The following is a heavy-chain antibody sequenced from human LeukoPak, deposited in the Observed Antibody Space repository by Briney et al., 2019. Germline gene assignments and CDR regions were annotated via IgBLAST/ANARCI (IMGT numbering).Heavy chain of an antibody. CDR2: IYYSGST. D-gene: IGHD2-21*02. V-gene: IGHV4-59*08. CDR1: GGSISSYY. CDR3: ARMASYCGGDCGPYYYYMDV. J-gene: IGHJ6*03. Sequence: PSETLSLTCTVSGGSISSYYWSWVRQPPGEGLEWIAYIYYSGSTNYNPSIKSRVTISVDTSKNQFSLKVNSGTAADTAVYYCARMASYCGGDCGPYYYYMDVWGKGTTVTVSS.